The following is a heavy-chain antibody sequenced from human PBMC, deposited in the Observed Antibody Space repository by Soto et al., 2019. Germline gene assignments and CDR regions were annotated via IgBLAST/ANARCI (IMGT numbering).Heavy chain of an antibody. D-gene: IGHD2-15*01. CDR3: AKDGVDHNSVWDPFDI. CDR2: MGGANGDT. CDR1: GFIFSDYS. J-gene: IGHJ3*02. V-gene: IGHV3-23*01. Sequence: LRLSCAASGFIFSDYSMSWVRQAPWKGLEWVAGMGGANGDTYYAESVRGRFAISRDNSKSTLFLQLNSLRAEDTAVYFCAKDGVDHNSVWDPFDIWGQGTLVTVSS.